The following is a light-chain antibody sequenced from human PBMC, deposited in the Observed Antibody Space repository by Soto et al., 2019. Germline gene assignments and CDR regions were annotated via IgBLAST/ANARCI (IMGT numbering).Light chain of an antibody. J-gene: IGKJ1*01. Sequence: EIVLTQSPGTLSLSPGDRATLSCRASQTVRANYLGWYQQKPGQAPRLLIHGASKRATDIPDRISGSGSGTDFTLTISRLEPEDFAVYYCQQYGDSPVTFGQGTKVDI. CDR2: GAS. V-gene: IGKV3-20*01. CDR1: QTVRANY. CDR3: QQYGDSPVT.